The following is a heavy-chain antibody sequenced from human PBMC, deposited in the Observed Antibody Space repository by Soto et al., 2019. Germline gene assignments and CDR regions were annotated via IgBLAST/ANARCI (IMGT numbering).Heavy chain of an antibody. Sequence: SETLSLTCTVSGGSISSYYWSWIRQPPGKGLEWIGYIYYSGSTNYNPSLKSRVTISVDTSKNQFSLKLSSVTAADTAVYYCARHPLASYYFDYWGQGTLVTVSS. D-gene: IGHD3-16*02. CDR1: GGSISSYY. CDR2: IYYSGST. J-gene: IGHJ4*02. CDR3: ARHPLASYYFDY. V-gene: IGHV4-59*08.